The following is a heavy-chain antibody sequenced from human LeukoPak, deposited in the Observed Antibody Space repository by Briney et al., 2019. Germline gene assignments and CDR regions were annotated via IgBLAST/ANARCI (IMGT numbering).Heavy chain of an antibody. CDR1: GFTFSGSA. CDR3: ARDPGIAAAGTGEYFDY. D-gene: IGHD6-13*01. Sequence: GGSLRLSCAASGFTFSGSAMHWVRQAPGKGLEWVAVIWYDGSNKYYADSVKGRFTISRDNSKNTLYLQMNSLRAEDTAVYYCARDPGIAAAGTGEYFDYWGQGTLVTVSS. V-gene: IGHV3-33*08. CDR2: IWYDGSNK. J-gene: IGHJ4*02.